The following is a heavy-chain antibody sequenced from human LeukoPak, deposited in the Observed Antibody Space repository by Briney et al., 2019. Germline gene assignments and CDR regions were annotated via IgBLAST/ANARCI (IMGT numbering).Heavy chain of an antibody. CDR3: ARSSIAAAGTFDY. Sequence: ASVKVSCKASGYTFASYYMHWVRQAPGQGLEWMGIINSSGGSTSYAQKFQGRVTMTRDTSTSTVYMELSSLRSEDTAVYYCARSSIAAAGTFDYWGQGTLVTVSS. D-gene: IGHD6-13*01. J-gene: IGHJ4*02. CDR1: GYTFASYY. CDR2: INSSGGST. V-gene: IGHV1-46*01.